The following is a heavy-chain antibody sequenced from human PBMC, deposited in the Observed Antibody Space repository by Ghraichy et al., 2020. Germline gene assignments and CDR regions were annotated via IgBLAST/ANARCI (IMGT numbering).Heavy chain of an antibody. J-gene: IGHJ4*02. D-gene: IGHD3-22*01. CDR1: GFSVSSNY. V-gene: IGHV3-53*01. CDR3: AGEDMTYYYDSSGFYRY. CDR2: IYRGGGT. Sequence: GESLNISCAASGFSVSSNYMSWVRQAPGKGLEWVSVIYRGGGTYYADSVKGRFTISRDNSKNMLYLQMNSLRAEDTAVYYCAGEDMTYYYDSSGFYRYWGQGTLVTVSS.